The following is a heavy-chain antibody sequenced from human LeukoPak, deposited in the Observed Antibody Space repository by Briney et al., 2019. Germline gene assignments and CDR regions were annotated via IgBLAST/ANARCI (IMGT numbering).Heavy chain of an antibody. Sequence: PSETLSLTYTVSGGSISSYYWSGIPQPAGKGLEWVGRIYTSGSTNYNPSLKSRVTMSVDTSKNQFSLKLSSVTAADTAVYYCARTYYDSSGYYYSSSAFDIWGQGTMVTLSS. J-gene: IGHJ3*02. V-gene: IGHV4-4*07. CDR1: GGSISSYY. CDR2: IYTSGST. CDR3: ARTYYDSSGYYYSSSAFDI. D-gene: IGHD3-22*01.